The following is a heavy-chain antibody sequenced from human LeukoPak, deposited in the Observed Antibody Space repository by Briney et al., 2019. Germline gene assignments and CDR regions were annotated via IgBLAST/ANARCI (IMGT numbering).Heavy chain of an antibody. J-gene: IGHJ4*02. Sequence: ASVKVSCKASGYTFTSYAMNWVRQAPGQGLEWMGWINTNTGNPTYAQGFTGRFVFSLDTSVSTAYLQISSLKAEDTAVYYCARETTVTTWYYFDYWGQGTLVTVSS. CDR2: INTNTGNP. D-gene: IGHD4-17*01. CDR1: GYTFTSYA. CDR3: ARETTVTTWYYFDY. V-gene: IGHV7-4-1*02.